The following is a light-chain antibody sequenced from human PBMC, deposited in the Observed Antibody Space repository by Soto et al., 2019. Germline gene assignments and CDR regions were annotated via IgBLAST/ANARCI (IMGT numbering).Light chain of an antibody. V-gene: IGKV3-15*01. CDR1: QSVSSN. J-gene: IGKJ1*01. CDR3: QHYNNWPPWT. CDR2: GAS. Sequence: ILMTQSPSTVSLLLGERAPFSCRASQSVSSNLAWYQQKPGQAPRLLIYGASIRATGIPARFSGSGSGTEFTLTISSLQSEDFAVYYCQHYNNWPPWTFGQGTKVDIK.